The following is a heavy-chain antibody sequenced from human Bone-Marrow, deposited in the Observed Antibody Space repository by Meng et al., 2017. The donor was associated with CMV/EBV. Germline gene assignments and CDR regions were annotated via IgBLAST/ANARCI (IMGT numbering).Heavy chain of an antibody. CDR2: ISSSSSTI. D-gene: IGHD2-15*01. Sequence: GESLKISCAASGFTFSRYTMNWVRQAPGKGLEWVSYISSSSSTIYYADSVKGRFTISRDNAKNSLYLQMNSLRAEDTAVYYCARVKSGDIVVVVAASGGMDVWGQGTTVTVSS. CDR3: ARVKSGDIVVVVAASGGMDV. V-gene: IGHV3-48*04. CDR1: GFTFSRYT. J-gene: IGHJ6*02.